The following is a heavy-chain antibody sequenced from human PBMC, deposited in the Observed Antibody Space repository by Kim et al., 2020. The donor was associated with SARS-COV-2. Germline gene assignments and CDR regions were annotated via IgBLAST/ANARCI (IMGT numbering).Heavy chain of an antibody. CDR3: ARGHPAMPGNWFDP. Sequence: NPSLNLRVHISVDTSKNQFSLKLSSVTAAATAVYYCARGHPAMPGNWFDPWGQGTLVTVSS. D-gene: IGHD2-2*01. V-gene: IGHV4-59*12. J-gene: IGHJ5*02.